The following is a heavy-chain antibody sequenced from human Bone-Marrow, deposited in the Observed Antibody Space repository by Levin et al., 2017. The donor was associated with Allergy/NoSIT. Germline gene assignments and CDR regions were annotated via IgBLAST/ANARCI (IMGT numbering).Heavy chain of an antibody. CDR2: IYYSGST. D-gene: IGHD4-17*01. CDR3: ARDPDSDYGDYYFDY. J-gene: IGHJ4*02. CDR1: GGSISSSSYY. V-gene: IGHV4-39*07. Sequence: GSLRLSCTVSGGSISSSSYYWGWIRQPPGKGLEWIGSIYYSGSTYYNPSLKSRVTISVDTSKNQFSLKLSSVTAADTAVYYCARDPDSDYGDYYFDYWGQGTLVTVSS.